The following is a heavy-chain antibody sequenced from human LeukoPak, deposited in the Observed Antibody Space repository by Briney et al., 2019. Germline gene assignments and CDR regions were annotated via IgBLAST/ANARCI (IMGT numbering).Heavy chain of an antibody. J-gene: IGHJ5*02. V-gene: IGHV4-34*01. CDR2: INHSGST. D-gene: IGHD6-19*01. CDR3: ARYYLQWLARSTNWFDP. CDR1: GGSISSYY. Sequence: SETLSLTCTVSGGSISSYYWSWIRQPPGKGLEWIGEINHSGSTNYNPSLKSRVTISVDTSKNQFSLKLSSVTAADTAVYYCARYYLQWLARSTNWFDPWGQGTLVTVSS.